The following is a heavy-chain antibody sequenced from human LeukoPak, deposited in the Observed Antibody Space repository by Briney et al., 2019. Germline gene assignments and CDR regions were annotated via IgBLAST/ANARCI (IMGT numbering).Heavy chain of an antibody. CDR3: ARDDGSNRMLYYFDY. J-gene: IGHJ4*02. CDR2: IYHSGRA. V-gene: IGHV4-38-2*02. Sequence: PSETLSLTCAVSGYSISSDYYWAWIRQSPEKGLQWIGTIYHSGRAYYNPSLKSRVTISVDTSRNQFSLNLTSVTAADTAVYYCARDDGSNRMLYYFDYWGQGILVTVSS. CDR1: GYSISSDYY. D-gene: IGHD1-14*01.